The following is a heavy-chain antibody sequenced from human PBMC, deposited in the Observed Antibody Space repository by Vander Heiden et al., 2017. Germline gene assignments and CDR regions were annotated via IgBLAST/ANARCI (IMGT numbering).Heavy chain of an antibody. CDR3: GKDMTPGGLDV. Sequence: EVQLVESGGGLVQPGRSLRLSCEGYGFTFNEHAMRWVRRVPGKGLEWVSGILWDNSRIGYADSVKGRFTISRDNGKNSLYLQMNSLRPEDTALYYCGKDMTPGGLDVWGHGTTVTVSS. CDR1: GFTFNEHA. J-gene: IGHJ6*02. D-gene: IGHD3-10*01. CDR2: ILWDNSRI. V-gene: IGHV3-9*01.